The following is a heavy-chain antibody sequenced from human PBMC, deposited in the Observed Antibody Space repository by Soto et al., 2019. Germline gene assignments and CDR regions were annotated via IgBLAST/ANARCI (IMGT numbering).Heavy chain of an antibody. Sequence: SQTLSLTCAISGDSVSSNSAAWNWIRQSPSRGLEWLGRTYYRAKWYNDYAVSVKSRITINPDTSKNQFSLQLNSVTPDDTAVYYCARYIVLMVYAGGRPGFDPWGQGTLVTVSS. D-gene: IGHD2-8*01. J-gene: IGHJ5*02. V-gene: IGHV6-1*01. CDR2: TYYRAKWYN. CDR1: GDSVSSNSAA. CDR3: ARYIVLMVYAGGRPGFDP.